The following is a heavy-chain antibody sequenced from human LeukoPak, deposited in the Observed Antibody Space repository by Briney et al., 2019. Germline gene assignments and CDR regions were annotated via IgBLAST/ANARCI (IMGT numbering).Heavy chain of an antibody. CDR1: GYSISSGYY. V-gene: IGHV4-38-2*02. CDR3: ASATSRAHTVAFDI. Sequence: SETLSLTCTVSGYSISSGYYWGWIRQPPGKGLEWIGSIYHSGSTYYNPSLKSRVTISVDTSKNQFSLKLSSVTAADTAVYYCASATSRAHTVAFDIWGQGTMVTVSS. D-gene: IGHD1-26*01. J-gene: IGHJ3*02. CDR2: IYHSGST.